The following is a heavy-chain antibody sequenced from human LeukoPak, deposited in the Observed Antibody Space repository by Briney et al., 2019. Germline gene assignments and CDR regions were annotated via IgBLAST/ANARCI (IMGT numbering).Heavy chain of an antibody. Sequence: PSETLSLTCAVYGGSFSGYYWSWIRQPPGKGLEWIGEINHSGSTNYNPSLKSRVTMSVDTSKNQFSLKLSSVTAADTAVYYCARHRHYYGSGAPFGYWGQGTLVTVSS. CDR1: GGSFSGYY. D-gene: IGHD3-10*01. V-gene: IGHV4-34*01. CDR3: ARHRHYYGSGAPFGY. CDR2: INHSGST. J-gene: IGHJ4*02.